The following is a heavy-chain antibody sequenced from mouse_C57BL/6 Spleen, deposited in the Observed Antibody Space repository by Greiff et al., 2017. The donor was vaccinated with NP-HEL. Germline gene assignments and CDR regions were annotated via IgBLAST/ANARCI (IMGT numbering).Heavy chain of an antibody. CDR2: IYPGDGDT. D-gene: IGHD1-1*02. V-gene: IGHV1-82*01. CDR3: ARGNPGLAY. Sequence: VQLQQSGPELVKPGASVKISCKASGYAFSSSWMNWVKQRPGKGLEWIGRIYPGDGDTNYNGKFKGKATLTADKSSSTAYMQLSSLTSEDSAVYFCARGNPGLAYWGQGTLVTVSA. CDR1: GYAFSSSW. J-gene: IGHJ3*01.